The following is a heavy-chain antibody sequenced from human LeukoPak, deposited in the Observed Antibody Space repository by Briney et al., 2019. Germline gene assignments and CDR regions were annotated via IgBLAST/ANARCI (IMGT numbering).Heavy chain of an antibody. CDR2: ISSSGSTI. D-gene: IGHD6-13*01. CDR3: ARGADSSSWYYYYYYYGMDV. Sequence: GGSLRLSCAASGFTFSSYEMNWVRQAPGKGLEWVSYISSSGSTIYYADSVKGRFTISRDNAKNSLYQQMNSLRAEDTAVYYCARGADSSSWYYYYYYYGMDVWGQGTTVTVSS. J-gene: IGHJ6*02. V-gene: IGHV3-48*03. CDR1: GFTFSSYE.